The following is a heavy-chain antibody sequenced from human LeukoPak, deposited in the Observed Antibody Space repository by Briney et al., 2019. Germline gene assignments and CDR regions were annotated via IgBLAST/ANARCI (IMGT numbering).Heavy chain of an antibody. V-gene: IGHV3-30*18. D-gene: IGHD3-22*01. CDR2: ISYDGSNK. Sequence: GGSLRLSCAASGFPFSSYGMHWVRHAPGKGLEWVAVISYDGSNKYYADSVKGRFTISRDNSNNTLYLLMNSLTGVDTVVYYCAKGAIVVRYWGQGTLVTVSS. CDR1: GFPFSSYG. J-gene: IGHJ4*02. CDR3: AKGAIVVRY.